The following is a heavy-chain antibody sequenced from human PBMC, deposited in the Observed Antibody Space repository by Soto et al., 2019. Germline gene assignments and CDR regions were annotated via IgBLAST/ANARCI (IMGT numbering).Heavy chain of an antibody. D-gene: IGHD5-12*01. CDR1: GGSISSGDYY. V-gene: IGHV4-30-4*01. CDR2: IYYSGST. J-gene: IGHJ4*02. CDR3: ARSEAGLYSGYVDY. Sequence: LSLTCTVSGGSISSGDYYWSWIRQPPGKGLEWIGYIYYSGSTYYNPSLKSRVTISVDTSKNQFSLKLSSVTAADTAVYYCARSEAGLYSGYVDYWGQGTLVTVSS.